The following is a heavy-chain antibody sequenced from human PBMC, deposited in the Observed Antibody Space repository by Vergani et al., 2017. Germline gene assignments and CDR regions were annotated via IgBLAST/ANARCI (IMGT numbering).Heavy chain of an antibody. CDR2: IYYSGST. CDR1: GGSISSYY. CDR3: ARDYYYGSGSYSYYYGMDV. D-gene: IGHD3-10*01. J-gene: IGHJ6*02. Sequence: QVQLQESGPGLVKPSETLSLTCTVSGGSISSYYWCWIRQPPGKGLEWIGYIYYSGSTNYHPSLQSRVTISVDTSKNQFSLKLSSVTAADTAVYYCARDYYYGSGSYSYYYGMDVWGQGTTVTVSS. V-gene: IGHV4-59*01.